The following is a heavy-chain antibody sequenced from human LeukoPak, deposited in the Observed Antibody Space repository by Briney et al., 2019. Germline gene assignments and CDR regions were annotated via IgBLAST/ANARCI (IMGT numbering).Heavy chain of an antibody. Sequence: GGSLRLSCAASGFTFSSYWMHWVRQAPGKGLVWVSRINSDGSSTSYADSVKGRFTISRDNAKNTLYLQMNSLRAEDTAVYYCATPRDSGSYRDYWGQGTLVTVSS. J-gene: IGHJ4*02. CDR3: ATPRDSGSYRDY. CDR2: INSDGSST. CDR1: GFTFSSYW. D-gene: IGHD1-26*01. V-gene: IGHV3-74*01.